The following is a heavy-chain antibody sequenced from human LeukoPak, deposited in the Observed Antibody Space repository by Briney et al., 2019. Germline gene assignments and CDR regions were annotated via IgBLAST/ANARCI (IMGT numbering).Heavy chain of an antibody. Sequence: PSQTLSLTCTVSGGSISSGGYYWSWIRQHPGKGLEWIGYIYYSGSTYYSPSLKSRVSISVDTSKNQFSLKLSSVTAADTAVYYCARADHCTNGVCYPHPLDYWGQGTLVTVSS. D-gene: IGHD2-8*01. CDR2: IYYSGST. J-gene: IGHJ4*02. CDR1: GGSISSGGYY. CDR3: ARADHCTNGVCYPHPLDY. V-gene: IGHV4-31*03.